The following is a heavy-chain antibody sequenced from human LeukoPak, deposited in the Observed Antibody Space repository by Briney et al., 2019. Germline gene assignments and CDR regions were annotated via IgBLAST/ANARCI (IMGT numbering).Heavy chain of an antibody. V-gene: IGHV1-46*01. Sequence: ASVKVSCKASGYTFTSYYMRWVRQAPGQGLEWMGIINPSGGSTSYAQKFQGRVTMTRDMSTSTVYMELSSLRSEDTAVYYCARAGSYYDSSGYSVGNAFDIWGQGTMVTVSS. CDR1: GYTFTSYY. CDR2: INPSGGST. J-gene: IGHJ3*02. D-gene: IGHD3-22*01. CDR3: ARAGSYYDSSGYSVGNAFDI.